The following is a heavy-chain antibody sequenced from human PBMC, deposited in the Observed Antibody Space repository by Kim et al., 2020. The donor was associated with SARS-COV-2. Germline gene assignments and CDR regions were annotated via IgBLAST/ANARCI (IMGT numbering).Heavy chain of an antibody. CDR2: IVVGSGNT. CDR3: AAGTVVLIDAQIRFSIDP. J-gene: IGHJ5*02. Sequence: SVKVSCKTSGFTFSSSAVQWVRQARGQRLEWMGWIVVGSGNTHYEERFQERVTITRDMSTSTVYMELSSLRSEDTAVYFCAAGTVVLIDAQIRFSIDPWGQGTQVTVSS. D-gene: IGHD3-16*01. CDR1: GFTFSSSA. V-gene: IGHV1-58*01.